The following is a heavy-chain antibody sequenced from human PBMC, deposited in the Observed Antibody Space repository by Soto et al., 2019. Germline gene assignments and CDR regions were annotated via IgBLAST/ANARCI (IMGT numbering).Heavy chain of an antibody. CDR3: ERHPESIAEIGWLDP. Sequence: GGSLRLSCAASGFTFSSYSMNWVRQAPGKRLEWVSYISSSSSTIYYADSVKGRFTISRDNAKNSLYLQMNSLRAEDTAVYYCERHPESIAEIGWLDPWGQGTLVNVSS. CDR2: ISSSSSTI. V-gene: IGHV3-48*01. CDR1: GFTFSSYS. J-gene: IGHJ5*02. D-gene: IGHD6-6*01.